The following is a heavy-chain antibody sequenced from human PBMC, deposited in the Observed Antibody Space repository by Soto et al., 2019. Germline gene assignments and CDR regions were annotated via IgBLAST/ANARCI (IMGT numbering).Heavy chain of an antibody. CDR3: SHMESRVASYALDV. V-gene: IGHV2-5*02. D-gene: IGHD3-3*01. CDR2: IYWDDDK. J-gene: IGHJ6*02. Sequence: QITLKESGPTLVKPTQTLTLTCTFSGFSLDTSGVGVAWIRQPPGKALEWLTLIYWDDDKRYSPSLRSRLTITKDTSENRVVLTMTNMDPVDTATYYCSHMESRVASYALDVWGQGTTVTVSS. CDR1: GFSLDTSGVG.